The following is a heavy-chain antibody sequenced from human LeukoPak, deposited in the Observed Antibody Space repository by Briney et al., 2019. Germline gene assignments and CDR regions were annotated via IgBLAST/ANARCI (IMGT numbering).Heavy chain of an antibody. V-gene: IGHV1-8*01. D-gene: IGHD6-19*01. CDR3: TRGSSGRRNN. Sequence: ASVKVSCKASGYTFTSCDINWVRQATGQGLEWMGWMSPNSGNTGYGQSFQGRITMTRDISIGTAYMELSNLTSEDTAIYYCTRGSSGRRNNWGQGTLVTVSA. J-gene: IGHJ4*02. CDR1: GYTFTSCD. CDR2: MSPNSGNT.